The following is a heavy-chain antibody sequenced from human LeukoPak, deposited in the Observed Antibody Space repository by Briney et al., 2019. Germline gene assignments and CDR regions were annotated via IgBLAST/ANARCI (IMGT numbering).Heavy chain of an antibody. CDR1: GGSISTYY. CDR3: ARLIMNSTPLFDY. CDR2: IYDSGGT. J-gene: IGHJ4*02. Sequence: PSETLSLTCSVSGGSISTYYWSWIRQPPGKGLEWIGHIYDSGGTNYNPSLKSRVTISVDTSKNQFSLKLTSVTAADTAVYYCARLIMNSTPLFDYWGQGTLVTVSS. D-gene: IGHD3-10*01. V-gene: IGHV4-59*01.